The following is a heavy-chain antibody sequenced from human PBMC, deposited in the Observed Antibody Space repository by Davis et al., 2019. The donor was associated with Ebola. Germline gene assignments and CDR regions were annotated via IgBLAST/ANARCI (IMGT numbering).Heavy chain of an antibody. CDR1: GFTFSSYA. D-gene: IGHD3-3*01. Sequence: GGSLRLSCAASGFTFSSYAMSWVRQAPGKGLEWVSAISPSGGSTYYADSVKGRLTISRDNSMTTLYLQMNSLRAEDTAVYYCAKSGLSFGVVKYHYGMDVWGKGTTVTVSS. CDR3: AKSGLSFGVVKYHYGMDV. J-gene: IGHJ6*04. V-gene: IGHV3-23*01. CDR2: ISPSGGST.